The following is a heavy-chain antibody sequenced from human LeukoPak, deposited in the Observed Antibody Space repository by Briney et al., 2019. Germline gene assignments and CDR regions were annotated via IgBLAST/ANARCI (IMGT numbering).Heavy chain of an antibody. Sequence: GGSLRLSCLASGFTFDDYAMHWVRQAPGKGLEWVSLISWDGGTTYYADSVKGRFTISRDNSKNSLYLQMNSLGAEDTVLYYCAKDPGSGSYYYYYMDVWGKGTTVTVSS. CDR2: ISWDGGTT. CDR3: AKDPGSGSYYYYYMDV. D-gene: IGHD3-10*01. CDR1: GFTFDDYA. V-gene: IGHV3-43D*03. J-gene: IGHJ6*03.